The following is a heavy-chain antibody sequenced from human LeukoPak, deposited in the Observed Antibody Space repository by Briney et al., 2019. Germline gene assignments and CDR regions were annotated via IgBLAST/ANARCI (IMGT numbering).Heavy chain of an antibody. CDR1: GIALSNYG. CDR3: TYNYYDSSGYYFSGEEDAEYFQH. Sequence: GGSLRLSCAVSGIALSNYGMTWVRQAPGKGLEWVAGIGDSGGRTNYADSVKGRFTISRDNPKNTLYLQMNSLKTEDTAVYYCTYNYYDSSGYYFSGEEDAEYFQHWGQGTLVTVSS. J-gene: IGHJ1*01. V-gene: IGHV3-23*01. D-gene: IGHD3-22*01. CDR2: IGDSGGRT.